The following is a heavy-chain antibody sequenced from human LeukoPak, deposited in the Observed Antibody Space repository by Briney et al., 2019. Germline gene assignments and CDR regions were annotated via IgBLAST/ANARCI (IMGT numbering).Heavy chain of an antibody. CDR1: GDSLNSGTYS. CDR2: VYAYGHT. J-gene: IGHJ4*02. Sequence: SQTLTLSCALSGDSLNSGTYSCACTRHPPRHAPGWLGFVYAYGHTYSSPSLQTRATISLDESKSHFCLNLTSVTAADTAVYYCARGCGDYTVYFDHWGQGSLVTVSS. CDR3: ARGCGDYTVYFDH. D-gene: IGHD2-21*02. V-gene: IGHV4-30-2*01.